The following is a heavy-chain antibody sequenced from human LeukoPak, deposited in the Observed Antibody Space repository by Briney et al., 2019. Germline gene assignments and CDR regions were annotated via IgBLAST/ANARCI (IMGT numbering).Heavy chain of an antibody. J-gene: IGHJ4*02. CDR3: AKDRSFWNDLRLGDY. CDR1: GFTFSSYA. CDR2: ISGSGGST. D-gene: IGHD1-1*01. Sequence: GGSLRLSCAASGFTFSSYAMSWVCQAPGKGLEWVSAISGSGGSTYYADSVKGRFTISRDNSKNTLYLQMNSLRAEDTAVYYCAKDRSFWNDLRLGDYWGQGTLVTVSS. V-gene: IGHV3-23*01.